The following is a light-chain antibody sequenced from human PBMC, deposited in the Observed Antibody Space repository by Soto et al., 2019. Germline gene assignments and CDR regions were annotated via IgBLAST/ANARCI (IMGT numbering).Light chain of an antibody. V-gene: IGLV3-21*04. J-gene: IGLJ2*01. CDR1: NIGSKS. Sequence: SYELTQPPSVSVAPGKTARITCGGNNIGSKSVHWYQQKPGQAPVLVIYYDSDRPSGIPERFSGSNSGNTATLSISRVEAGDVADYYFQVGDSSSACPLVFGGGTNLTVL. CDR3: QVGDSSSACPLV. CDR2: YDS.